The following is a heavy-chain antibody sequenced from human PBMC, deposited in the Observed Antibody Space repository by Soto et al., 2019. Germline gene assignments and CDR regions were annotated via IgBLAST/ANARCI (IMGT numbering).Heavy chain of an antibody. D-gene: IGHD2-21*01. J-gene: IGHJ6*02. V-gene: IGHV2-5*02. CDR1: GLSLSTTGVG. CDR3: VLSRCGGVGLQCDSSPSYYGLDV. CDR2: IYWDDDK. Sequence: QITLKESGPTLVKPTQTLTLTCTFSGLSLSTTGVGVGWIRQPPGKALEWLALIYWDDDKRYSPSPKSRLTLTTDRSKNPVVLTLTHIDPVSTATYYWVLSRCGGVGLQCDSSPSYYGLDVWGQGTTVTASS.